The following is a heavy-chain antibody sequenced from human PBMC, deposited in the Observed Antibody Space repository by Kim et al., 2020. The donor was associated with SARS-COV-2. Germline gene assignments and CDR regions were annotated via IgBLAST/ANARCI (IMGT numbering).Heavy chain of an antibody. CDR2: INHSGST. V-gene: IGHV4-34*01. CDR1: GGSFSGYY. Sequence: SETLSLTCNVYGGSFSGYYWSWIRQPPGKGLEWIGEINHSGSTNYNPSLKSRVTISVDTSKNQFSLKLSSVTAADTAIYYCVAKLLYYNFLTGWSGDDYWGPGTLVTVSS. D-gene: IGHD3-9*01. CDR3: VAKLLYYNFLTGWSGDDY. J-gene: IGHJ4*02.